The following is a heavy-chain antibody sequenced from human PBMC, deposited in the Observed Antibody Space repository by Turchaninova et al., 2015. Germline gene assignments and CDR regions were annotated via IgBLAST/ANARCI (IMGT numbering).Heavy chain of an antibody. Sequence: QVQLQESGPGPVTPSEPLPRSAAVPGYSISSGYYRGWLRQPPGKGLEGIVTVSPSGTTFYNPSLKSRVTVSVDTSKNQFSLKLSSVTAADTAVYYCARTPWGSWGQGTLVTVSS. CDR2: VSPSGTT. CDR1: GYSISSGYY. V-gene: IGHV4-38-2*01. CDR3: ARTPWGS. J-gene: IGHJ5*02. D-gene: IGHD3-16*01.